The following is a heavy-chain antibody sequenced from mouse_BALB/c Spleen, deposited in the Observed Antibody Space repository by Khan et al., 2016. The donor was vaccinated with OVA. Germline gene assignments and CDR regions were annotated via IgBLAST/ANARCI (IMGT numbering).Heavy chain of an antibody. J-gene: IGHJ1*01. CDR3: ARRAYYANWYFDV. V-gene: IGHV3-2*02. Sequence: EVQLQESGPGLVKPSQSLFLTCTVTGYSITSDYAWNWIRQFPGNKLEWMGYISYSGSTSYNPSLKSRISITRDTSKNQFFLQLNSVTTGDTATYYCARRAYYANWYFDVWGAGTTVTVSS. CDR1: GYSITSDYA. CDR2: ISYSGST. D-gene: IGHD1-1*02.